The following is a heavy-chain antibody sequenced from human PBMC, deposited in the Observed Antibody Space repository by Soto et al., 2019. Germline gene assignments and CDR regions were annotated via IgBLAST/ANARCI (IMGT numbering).Heavy chain of an antibody. V-gene: IGHV3-33*01. CDR2: IWYDGSNK. D-gene: IGHD6-19*01. CDR1: GFTFSSYG. Sequence: VQLVESGGGVVQPGRSLRLSCAASGFTFSSYGMHWVHQAPGKGLEWVAAIWYDGSNKYYADSVKGRFTISRDNSKDTRYLQMNSLRGEDTGVYYCAMEDLWYSSGWGFDYWGQGTLVTVSS. J-gene: IGHJ4*02. CDR3: AMEDLWYSSGWGFDY.